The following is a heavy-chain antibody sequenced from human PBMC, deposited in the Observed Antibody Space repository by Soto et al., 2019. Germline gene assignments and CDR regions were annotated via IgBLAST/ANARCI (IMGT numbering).Heavy chain of an antibody. CDR1: GDSIRSYY. CDR3: AREQYNWKI. J-gene: IGHJ4*02. CDR2: VFHTGNT. V-gene: IGHV4-59*01. Sequence: SETLSLTCSVSGDSIRSYYWTWIRQPPGKGLQWIGYVFHTGNTNYNPSLKSRVTISGDASKNQVSLRLTSVTAADTAVYFCAREQYNWKIWGQGTLVPVSS. D-gene: IGHD1-20*01.